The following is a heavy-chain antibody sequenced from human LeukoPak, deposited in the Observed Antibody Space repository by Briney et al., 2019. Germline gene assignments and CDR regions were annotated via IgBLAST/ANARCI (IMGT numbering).Heavy chain of an antibody. V-gene: IGHV4-38-2*02. D-gene: IGHD1-26*01. CDR2: IHYSGST. CDR1: GYSISSGYY. CDR3: AREVRSAWASFDP. J-gene: IGHJ5*02. Sequence: SETLSLTCTVSGYSISSGYYWGWIRQPPGKGLEWIGSIHYSGSTYYNPSLKSRVTISEDTSKNQFSLKLSSVTAADTAVYYCAREVRSAWASFDPWGQGTLVTVSS.